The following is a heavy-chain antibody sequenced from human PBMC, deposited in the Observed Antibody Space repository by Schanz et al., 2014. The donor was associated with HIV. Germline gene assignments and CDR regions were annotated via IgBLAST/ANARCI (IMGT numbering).Heavy chain of an antibody. D-gene: IGHD3-16*01. Sequence: QVQLVESGGGVVQPGRSLRLSCAASGFTFNNYGIHWARQAPGKGLEWVAVISYDGSNKKYADSVKGRFTISRDNSRNTLFLQMDSLRVDDTAVYYCAQMGAFAAFDIWGHGTVVTVSP. CDR2: ISYDGSNK. CDR3: AQMGAFAAFDI. V-gene: IGHV3-30*18. CDR1: GFTFNNYG. J-gene: IGHJ3*02.